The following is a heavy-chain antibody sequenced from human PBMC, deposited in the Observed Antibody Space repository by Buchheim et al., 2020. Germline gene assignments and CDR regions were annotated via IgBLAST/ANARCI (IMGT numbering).Heavy chain of an antibody. V-gene: IGHV3-30-3*01. CDR2: ISYDGSNG. D-gene: IGHD4-17*01. CDR1: EFTFSSYT. J-gene: IGHJ4*02. Sequence: QVQLVESGGGVVQPGRSLRLSCAASEFTFSSYTMHWVRQAPGKGLEWVAVISYDGSNGHYTDSVKGRFTIPRDNSKNTLYLQMNSLRAEDTAVYYCARSQDGDYPNLDYWGQGTL. CDR3: ARSQDGDYPNLDY.